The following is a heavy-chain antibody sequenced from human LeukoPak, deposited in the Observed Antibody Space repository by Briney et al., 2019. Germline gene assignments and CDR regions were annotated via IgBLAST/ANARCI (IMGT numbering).Heavy chain of an antibody. J-gene: IGHJ4*02. CDR2: IHPSGGNT. CDR3: ARDCSSTRCQGPVFDN. CDR1: GYTFTSNY. V-gene: IGHV1-46*01. Sequence: ASVKVSCKASGYTFTSNYMHWVRQAPGQGLEWMGIIHPSGGNTNYAQKFQGRVAMTRDTSTSTVYMVLSSLRSEDTAIYYCARDCSSTRCQGPVFDNWGQGTLVTVSS. D-gene: IGHD2-2*01.